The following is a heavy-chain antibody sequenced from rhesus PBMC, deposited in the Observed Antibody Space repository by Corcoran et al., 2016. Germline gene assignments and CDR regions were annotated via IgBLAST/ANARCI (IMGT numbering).Heavy chain of an antibody. D-gene: IGHD6-37*01. CDR1: GYSISSGDY. V-gene: IGHV4S14*01. CDR3: ARNSGGWSALDY. J-gene: IGHJ4*01. Sequence: QVQLQESGPGRVKPSETRSLTCAVSGYSISSGDYGGWIRQPPGKGLQWMGHLRSGGTNYLHPSLQSRVTLSVDTSKNQFSLKLSSVTAADTAVYYCARNSGGWSALDYWGQGVLVTVSS. CDR2: LRSGGTN.